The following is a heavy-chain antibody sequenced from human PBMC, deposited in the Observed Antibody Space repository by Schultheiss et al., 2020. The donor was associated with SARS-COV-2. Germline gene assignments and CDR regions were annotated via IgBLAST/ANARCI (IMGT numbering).Heavy chain of an antibody. CDR1: GFTFSTYG. D-gene: IGHD6-19*01. CDR3: ARDFRAHQWLGQ. Sequence: GGSLRLSCAASGFTFSTYGMHWVRQAPGKGLVWVSRVNSDGSTTTYADSVKGRFTMSRDNAKNTLYLQMNSLRAEDTAVYYCARDFRAHQWLGQWGQGTLVTVSS. CDR2: VNSDGSTT. V-gene: IGHV3-74*01. J-gene: IGHJ4*02.